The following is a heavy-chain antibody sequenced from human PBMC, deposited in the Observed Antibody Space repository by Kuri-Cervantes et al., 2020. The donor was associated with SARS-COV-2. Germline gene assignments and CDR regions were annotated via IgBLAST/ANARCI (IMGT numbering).Heavy chain of an antibody. Sequence: ASVTVSCKASGYTFTSYYMHWVRQAPGQGLEWMGIINPSGGSTSYVQKFQGRVTITRDTSASTAHMELSSPSSEDTAVYYCARGRGGNWFDPWGQGNLVNVSS. CDR2: INPSGGST. V-gene: IGHV1-46*01. D-gene: IGHD3-16*01. J-gene: IGHJ5*02. CDR3: ARGRGGNWFDP. CDR1: GYTFTSYY.